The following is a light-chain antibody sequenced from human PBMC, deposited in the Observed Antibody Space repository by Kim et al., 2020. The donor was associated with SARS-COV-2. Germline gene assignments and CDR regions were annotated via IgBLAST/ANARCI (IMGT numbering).Light chain of an antibody. Sequence: SYELTQPLSVSVALGQTARISCGGSSIGRKNVYWYQQKPGQAPVLVIYRDTNRPSGIPERVSGSNSGNTATLTISRAQAGDEADYYCQVWDSSFVVFGGGTQLTVL. CDR2: RDT. V-gene: IGLV3-9*01. CDR1: SIGRKN. CDR3: QVWDSSFVV. J-gene: IGLJ2*01.